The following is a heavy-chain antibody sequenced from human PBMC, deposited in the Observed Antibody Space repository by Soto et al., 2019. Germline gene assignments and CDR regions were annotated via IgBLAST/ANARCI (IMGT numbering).Heavy chain of an antibody. D-gene: IGHD2-21*01. Sequence: EVQLVESGGGWVQPGGSLRLSCAASGFTVSSYWMSWVHQSPGKGLEWVANIKQDGSEKYYVDSVKGRFTISRDNAKNSLYLQMNSLRAEDTAVYYCARHGGDGVGDYYMDVWGKGTTVTVSS. CDR2: IKQDGSEK. CDR3: ARHGGDGVGDYYMDV. J-gene: IGHJ6*03. V-gene: IGHV3-7*01. CDR1: GFTVSSYW.